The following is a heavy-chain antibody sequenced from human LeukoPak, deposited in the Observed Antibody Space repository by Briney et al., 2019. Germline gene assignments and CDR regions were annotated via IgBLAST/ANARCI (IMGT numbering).Heavy chain of an antibody. D-gene: IGHD2-21*02. Sequence: GGSLRLSCIGSGLNFNTYDLTWVGQAPGKGLEWVALFGTRHTHIFYADSVEGRFAISRDNSKNTVYLQMNSLRVEDAAVYYCAARLPLYGMDVWGQGTTVTVSS. CDR2: FGTRHTHI. CDR3: AARLPLYGMDV. CDR1: GLNFNTYD. J-gene: IGHJ6*02. V-gene: IGHV3-23*01.